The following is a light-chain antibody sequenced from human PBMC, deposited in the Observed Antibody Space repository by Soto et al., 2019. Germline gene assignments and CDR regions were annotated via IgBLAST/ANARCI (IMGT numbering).Light chain of an antibody. CDR3: SSYAATVDV. Sequence: QSVLTQPPSASGSPGQSVTISCTGTSSDVGGYNFVSWFQKHPGKVTKLIKYEVSKRPSGVPDRFSGSKSGNTASLTVSGLQADDEADYYCSSYAATVDVFGTGTKVTVL. CDR1: SSDVGGYNF. J-gene: IGLJ1*01. V-gene: IGLV2-8*01. CDR2: EVS.